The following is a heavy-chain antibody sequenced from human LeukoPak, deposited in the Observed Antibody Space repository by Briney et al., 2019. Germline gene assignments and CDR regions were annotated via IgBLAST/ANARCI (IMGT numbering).Heavy chain of an antibody. J-gene: IGHJ4*02. CDR1: GGSISSYF. CDR2: IYTSGST. V-gene: IGHV4-4*07. CDR3: ARDLSGWSILDY. Sequence: PSETLSLTCTVSGGSISSYFWSWIRQPAGKGLEWIGRIYTSGSTNYNPSLKSRVTMSIDTSTNQFSLNLSSGTAADTAVYFCARDLSGWSILDYWGQGTPVTVSS. D-gene: IGHD6-19*01.